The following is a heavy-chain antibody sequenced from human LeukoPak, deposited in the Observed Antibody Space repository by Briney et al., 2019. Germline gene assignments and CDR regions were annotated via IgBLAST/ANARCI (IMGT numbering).Heavy chain of an antibody. D-gene: IGHD3-10*01. Sequence: SETLSLTCAVSGGSISSSNWWSWVRQPPGKGLEWIGEIYHSGSTNYNPSLKSRVTISVDKSKNQFSLKLSSVTAADTAVYYCARGSITMVRGVVIPKFDYWGQGTLVTVSS. CDR3: ARGSITMVRGVVIPKFDY. V-gene: IGHV4-4*02. J-gene: IGHJ4*02. CDR2: IYHSGST. CDR1: GGSISSSNW.